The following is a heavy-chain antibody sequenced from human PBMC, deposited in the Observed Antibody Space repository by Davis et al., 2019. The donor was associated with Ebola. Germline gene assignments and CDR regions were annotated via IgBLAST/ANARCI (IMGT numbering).Heavy chain of an antibody. CDR3: ARGLETPTIWFDP. CDR1: GGSISSSSYY. Sequence: PSETLSLTCTVSGGSISSSSYYWGWIRQPPGKGLEWIGSIYYSGSTYYNPSLKSRVTISVDTSKNQFSLKLSSVTAADTAVYYCARGLETPTIWFDPWGQGTLVTVSS. CDR2: IYYSGST. V-gene: IGHV4-39*01. J-gene: IGHJ5*02. D-gene: IGHD1-1*01.